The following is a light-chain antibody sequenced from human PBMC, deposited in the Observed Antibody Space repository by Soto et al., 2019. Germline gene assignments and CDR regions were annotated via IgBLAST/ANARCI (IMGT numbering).Light chain of an antibody. CDR2: TTN. CDR1: TSTIGSKT. Sequence: QSVLTQPPSASGTPGQRVTISCSGSTSTIGSKTLNWYQQLPGSAPKLLIYTTNQRPSGVPDRFSGSKSGTSDSLAISGLQSEDEAHYYCAAWNDSLNGVVFGGGTKLTVL. J-gene: IGLJ2*01. V-gene: IGLV1-44*01. CDR3: AAWNDSLNGVV.